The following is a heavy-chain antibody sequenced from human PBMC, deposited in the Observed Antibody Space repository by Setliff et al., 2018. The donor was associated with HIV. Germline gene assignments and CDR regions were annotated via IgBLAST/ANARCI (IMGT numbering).Heavy chain of an antibody. CDR1: GGSFSAYY. CDR2: INHSRRT. D-gene: IGHD6-19*01. Sequence: TETLSLTCAVYGGSFSAYYWSWIRQTPGKGLEWIGEINHSRRTKYNPSLKSRVSISVDTSKNQFPLKLSSVTAADTAVYYCARTGGQWLVEWFDPWGQGTLVTVSS. J-gene: IGHJ5*02. V-gene: IGHV4-34*01. CDR3: ARTGGQWLVEWFDP.